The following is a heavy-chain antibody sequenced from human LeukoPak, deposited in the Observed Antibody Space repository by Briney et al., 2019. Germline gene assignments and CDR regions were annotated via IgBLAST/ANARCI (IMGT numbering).Heavy chain of an antibody. V-gene: IGHV3-15*01. D-gene: IGHD2-15*01. CDR2: IKSKTDGGTT. CDR3: TTEELGYCSGGSCYSLYYYYYYMDV. CDR1: GFTFSNAW. J-gene: IGHJ6*03. Sequence: PGGSLRLSCAASGFTFSNAWMSWVRQAPGKGLEWVGRIKSKTDGGTTAYAAPVKGRFTISRDDSKNTLYLQMNSLKTEDTAVYYCTTEELGYCSGGSCYSLYYYYYYMDVWGKGTTVTVSS.